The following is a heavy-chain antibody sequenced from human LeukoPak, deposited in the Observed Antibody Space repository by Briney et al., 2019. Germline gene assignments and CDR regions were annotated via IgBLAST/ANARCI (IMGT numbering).Heavy chain of an antibody. CDR3: ARGWFGDPLNAFDI. J-gene: IGHJ3*02. CDR2: INPNSGGT. V-gene: IGHV1-2*04. Sequence: ASVKVSCKASGYTFTGYYMHWVRQAPGQGLEWMGWINPNSGGTNYAQKFQGWVTMTRGTSISTAYMELSRLRSDDTAVYYCARGWFGDPLNAFDIWGQGTMVTVSS. D-gene: IGHD3-10*01. CDR1: GYTFTGYY.